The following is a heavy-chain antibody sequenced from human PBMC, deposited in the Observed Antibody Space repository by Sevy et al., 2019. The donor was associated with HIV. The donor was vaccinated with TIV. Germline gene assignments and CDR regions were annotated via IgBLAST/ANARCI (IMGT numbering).Heavy chain of an antibody. V-gene: IGHV3-30*09. Sequence: GGSLRLSCAASGFSISPYAFHWVRQAPGKGLEWVALMSYDGSTRYYGDSAKGRFAMSKDNSKNTLYLQMNSLRIEDTAIYYCARDAGYSTGWYAGYWGQGTLVTVSS. CDR3: ARDAGYSTGWYAGY. CDR2: MSYDGSTR. CDR1: GFSISPYA. J-gene: IGHJ4*02. D-gene: IGHD6-19*01.